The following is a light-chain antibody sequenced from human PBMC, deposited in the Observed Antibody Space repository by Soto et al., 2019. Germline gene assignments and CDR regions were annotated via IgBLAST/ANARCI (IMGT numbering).Light chain of an antibody. V-gene: IGKV1-12*01. J-gene: IGKJ3*01. Sequence: QMTQSPSSVSASVGDTVTLSCQTSHGVSGWLAWYQQKPGKAPTLLIYTVSNLQSGVPSRFSGSGSGTDFSLTINNLQPEDFATYFCQQGKILPCTFGPGTKVEVK. CDR2: TVS. CDR1: HGVSGW. CDR3: QQGKILPCT.